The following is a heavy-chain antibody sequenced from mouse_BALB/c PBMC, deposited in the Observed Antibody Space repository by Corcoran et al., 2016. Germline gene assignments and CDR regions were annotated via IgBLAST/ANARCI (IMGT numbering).Heavy chain of an antibody. CDR1: GYSFTGYY. CDR3: TGSGAETGFDF. CDR2: INPYNGAT. V-gene: IGHV1-18*01. Sequence: EVQLQQSGPELVKPGASVKISCKASGYSFTGYYMHWVKQSHVKSLEWIGRINPYNGATSYNQNFKDKASLTVDKSSSTAYMELHSLTSEGAAVYYCTGSGAETGFDFWCQGTTLTVSS. D-gene: IGHD3-1*01. J-gene: IGHJ2*01.